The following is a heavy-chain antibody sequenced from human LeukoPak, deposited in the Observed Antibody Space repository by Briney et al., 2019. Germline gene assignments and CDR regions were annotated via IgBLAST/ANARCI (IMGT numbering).Heavy chain of an antibody. J-gene: IGHJ5*02. CDR2: IYTSGST. Sequence: SETLSLTCTVSGGSISSYYWSWIRQPAGKGLEWIGLIYTSGSTNYNPSLKSRVTMSVDTSKNQFSLKLSSVTAADTAVYYCARVSIAARPPYGWFDPWGQGTLVTVSS. CDR1: GGSISSYY. CDR3: ARVSIAARPPYGWFDP. V-gene: IGHV4-4*07. D-gene: IGHD6-6*01.